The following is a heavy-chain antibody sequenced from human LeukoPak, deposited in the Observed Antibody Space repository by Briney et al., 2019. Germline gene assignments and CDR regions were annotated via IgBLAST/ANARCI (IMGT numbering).Heavy chain of an antibody. D-gene: IGHD4-23*01. V-gene: IGHV1-8*01. Sequence: ASVKVSCKASGYTFTSYDINWVRQATGQGLEWMGWMNPNSGNTGYAQKFQGRVTMTRNTSISTAYMELSSLRSEDTAVYYCARGLPPATVGDFWGQGTLVTVSS. J-gene: IGHJ4*02. CDR1: GYTFTSYD. CDR2: MNPNSGNT. CDR3: ARGLPPATVGDF.